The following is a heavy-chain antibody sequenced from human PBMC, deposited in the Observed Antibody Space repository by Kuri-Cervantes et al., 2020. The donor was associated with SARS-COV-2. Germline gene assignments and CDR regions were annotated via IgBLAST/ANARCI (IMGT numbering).Heavy chain of an antibody. CDR2: IYYSGST. Sequence: ESLKISCTVSGGSISSSSYYWGWIRQPPGKGLEWIGSIYYSGSTYYNPSLKSRVTISVDTSKNQFSLKLSSVTAADTAVYYCATRPSARLYYYYGMDVWGQGTTVTVSS. J-gene: IGHJ6*02. CDR3: ATRPSARLYYYYGMDV. CDR1: GGSISSSSYY. V-gene: IGHV4-39*07. D-gene: IGHD5-12*01.